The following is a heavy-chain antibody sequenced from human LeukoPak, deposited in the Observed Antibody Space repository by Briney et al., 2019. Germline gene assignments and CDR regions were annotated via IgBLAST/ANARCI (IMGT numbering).Heavy chain of an antibody. CDR1: GGSFSGYY. CDR3: ARGERTRKYIVVVPAARGGAWFDP. Sequence: SETLSLTCAVYGGSFSGYYWSWIRQPPGKGLEWIGEINHSGSTNYNPSLKSRVTISVDTSKNQFSLKLSSVTAADTAVYYCARGERTRKYIVVVPAARGGAWFDPWGQGTLVTVSS. J-gene: IGHJ5*02. V-gene: IGHV4-34*01. D-gene: IGHD2-2*01. CDR2: INHSGST.